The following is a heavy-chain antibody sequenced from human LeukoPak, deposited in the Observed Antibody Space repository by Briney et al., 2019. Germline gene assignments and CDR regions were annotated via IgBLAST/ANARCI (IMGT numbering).Heavy chain of an antibody. CDR1: GGSIGSYY. Sequence: PPETLSLTGSVFGGSIGSYYGSWIRQPDRKGLEWVGRIYTSESTNYKPCLKSRVTMSVDTSKDQFSLKLSSVTAADTAVYYCARDRTLDYYYYYMHVWGKGTTVTVSS. CDR2: IYTSEST. J-gene: IGHJ6*03. V-gene: IGHV4-4*07. CDR3: ARDRTLDYYYYYMHV.